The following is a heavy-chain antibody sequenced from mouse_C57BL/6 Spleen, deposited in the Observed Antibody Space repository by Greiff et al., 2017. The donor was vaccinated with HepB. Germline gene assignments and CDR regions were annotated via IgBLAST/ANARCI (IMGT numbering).Heavy chain of an antibody. CDR1: GYSITSGYD. D-gene: IGHD2-4*01. CDR2: ISYSGST. CDR3: AREDDYGFAY. V-gene: IGHV3-1*01. J-gene: IGHJ3*01. Sequence: VQLQQSGPGMVKPSQSLSLTCTVTGYSITSGYDWHWIRHFPGNKLEWMGYISYSGSTNYNPSLKSRISITHDTSKNHFFLKLNSVTTEDTATYYCAREDDYGFAYWGQGTLVTVSA.